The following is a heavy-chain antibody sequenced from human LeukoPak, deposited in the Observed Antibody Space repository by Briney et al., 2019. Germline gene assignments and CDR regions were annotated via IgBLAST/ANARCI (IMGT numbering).Heavy chain of an antibody. J-gene: IGHJ6*02. D-gene: IGHD1-26*01. V-gene: IGHV3-23*01. CDR3: AKDLWDSVSYLNYYYGMDV. CDR1: GFTFSSYA. Sequence: GGSLRLSCAASGFTFSSYAMSWVRQAPGKGLEWVSAISGSGGSTYYADSVKGRFTISRDNSKNTLYLQMNSLRAEDTAVYYCAKDLWDSVSYLNYYYGMDVWGQGTTVTVSS. CDR2: ISGSGGST.